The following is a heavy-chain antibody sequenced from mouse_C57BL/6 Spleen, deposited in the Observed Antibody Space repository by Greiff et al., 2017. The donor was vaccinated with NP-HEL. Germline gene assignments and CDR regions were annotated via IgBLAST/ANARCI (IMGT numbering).Heavy chain of an antibody. D-gene: IGHD4-1*02. CDR3: ARSLNWALYAMDY. CDR1: GYTFTDYY. CDR2: INPNNGGT. J-gene: IGHJ4*01. V-gene: IGHV1-26*01. Sequence: EVQLQQSGPELVKPGASVKISCKASGYTFTDYYMNWVKQSHGKSLEWIGDINPNNGGTSYNQKFKGKATLTVDKSSSTAYMELRSLTSEDSAVYYCARSLNWALYAMDYWGQGTSVTVSS.